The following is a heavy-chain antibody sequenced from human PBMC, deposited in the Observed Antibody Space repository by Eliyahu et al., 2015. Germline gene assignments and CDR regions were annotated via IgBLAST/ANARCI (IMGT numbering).Heavy chain of an antibody. CDR2: ISGSGGST. V-gene: IGHV3-23*04. CDR1: GFTFXSXA. Sequence: EVQLVESGGGLVQPGGSLXLXCAASGFTFXSXAXXWXRQAPGKGLEWVSAISGSGGSTYYADSVKGRFTISRDNSKNTLYLQMNSLRAEDTAVYYCAKVGPIVVVITKRDDAFDIWGQGTMVTVSS. J-gene: IGHJ3*02. CDR3: AKVGPIVVVITKRDDAFDI. D-gene: IGHD3-22*01.